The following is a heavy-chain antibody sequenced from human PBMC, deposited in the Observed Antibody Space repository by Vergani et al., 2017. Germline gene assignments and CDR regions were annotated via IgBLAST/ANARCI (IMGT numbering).Heavy chain of an antibody. CDR2: ISYDGSNK. J-gene: IGHJ4*02. CDR1: GFTFSSYS. V-gene: IGHV3-30*05. Sequence: VQLVESGGGLVKPGGSLRLSCAASGFTFSSYSMNWVRQAPGKGLEWVAVISYDGSNKYYADSVKGRFTISRDNSKNTLYLQMNSLRAEDTAVYYCAKDVGPITIFGVVIHQRGFDYWGQGTLVTVSS. CDR3: AKDVGPITIFGVVIHQRGFDY. D-gene: IGHD3-3*01.